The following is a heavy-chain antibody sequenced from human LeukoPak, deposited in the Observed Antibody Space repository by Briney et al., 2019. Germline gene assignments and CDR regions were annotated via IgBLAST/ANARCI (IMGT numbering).Heavy chain of an antibody. D-gene: IGHD3-3*01. Sequence: PSETLSLTCAVYGGSFSGYYWSWLRQPPGKGLEWLGEINHSGSTNYNTSLKSRVTISVDTSKNQFSLKLSSVTAADTAVYYCARGVSRLLWVQIAGNWFDPWGQGTLVTVSS. CDR1: GGSFSGYY. CDR3: ARGVSRLLWVQIAGNWFDP. V-gene: IGHV4-34*01. J-gene: IGHJ5*02. CDR2: INHSGST.